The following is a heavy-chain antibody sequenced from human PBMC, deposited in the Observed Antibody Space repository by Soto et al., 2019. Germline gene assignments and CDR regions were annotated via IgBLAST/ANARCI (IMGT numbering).Heavy chain of an antibody. J-gene: IGHJ4*02. Sequence: SETLSLTRIVSGESISGTIYYWGWIRQPPGKGLEWIGSIYYSGSTYYNPSLKSRVTISVDTSKNHFSLKLTSVTAADTAVYYCARQRGYCSGGSCPCDYWGQGTLVTVSS. D-gene: IGHD2-15*01. CDR3: ARQRGYCSGGSCPCDY. V-gene: IGHV4-39*01. CDR2: IYYSGST. CDR1: GESISGTIYY.